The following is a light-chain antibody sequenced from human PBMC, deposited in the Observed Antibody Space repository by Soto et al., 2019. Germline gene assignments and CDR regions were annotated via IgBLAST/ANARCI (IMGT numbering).Light chain of an antibody. CDR3: QTWGSGII. CDR1: SAHSLFA. Sequence: QSVLTQSPSASASLGASVKLTCTLSSAHSLFAIAWHQQQPDKGPRFLMKLNNDGSHTKGDGIPDRFSGSSSGAERYLTISNLQSEDEADYYCQTWGSGIIFGGGTKLTVL. V-gene: IGLV4-69*01. J-gene: IGLJ2*01. CDR2: LNNDGSH.